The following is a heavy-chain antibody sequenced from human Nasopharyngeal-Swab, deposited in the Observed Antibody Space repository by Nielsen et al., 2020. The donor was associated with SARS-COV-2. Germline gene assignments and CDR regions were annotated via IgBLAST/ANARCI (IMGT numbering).Heavy chain of an antibody. CDR2: INSDGSRT. Sequence: GESLKISCAASGFTFSSYWMHWVRQAPGKGLVWVSRINSDGSRTNYADSVKGRFTISRDNAKKTLYLQMNSLRAEDTAVYYCARVDVHDAFDIWGQGTMVTVSS. V-gene: IGHV3-74*01. CDR3: ARVDVHDAFDI. CDR1: GFTFSSYW. J-gene: IGHJ3*02. D-gene: IGHD3-16*01.